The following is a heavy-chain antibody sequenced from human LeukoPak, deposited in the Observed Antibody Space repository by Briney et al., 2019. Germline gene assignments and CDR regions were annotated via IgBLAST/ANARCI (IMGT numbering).Heavy chain of an antibody. J-gene: IGHJ4*02. V-gene: IGHV1-18*01. CDR2: ISPYNGNT. Sequence: ASVTVSCKSSGYTFTNYAITWVRQAPGQGLEWMGWISPYNGNTNFAQNLQGRVTMTTDTATSTAYMELRSLRSDDTAVYYCARGDINFDYWGQGTLVTVSS. CDR1: GYTFTNYA. CDR3: ARGDINFDY.